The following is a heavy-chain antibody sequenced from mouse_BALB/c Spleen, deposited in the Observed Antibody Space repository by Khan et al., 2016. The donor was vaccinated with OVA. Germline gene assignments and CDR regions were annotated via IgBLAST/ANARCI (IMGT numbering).Heavy chain of an antibody. D-gene: IGHD2-14*01. CDR2: ISYSGVT. J-gene: IGHJ2*01. V-gene: IGHV3-2*02. Sequence: QLVESGPGLVKPSQSLSLTCTVTGYSITSGYAWNWIRQFPGNKLEWMGYISYSGVTSYTPSLKSRISITRDTSKNQFFLQLNSVTTEDTATYAYARSNFNGYCFNTGGQGTTLTVSS. CDR3: ARSNFNGYCFNT. CDR1: GYSITSGYA.